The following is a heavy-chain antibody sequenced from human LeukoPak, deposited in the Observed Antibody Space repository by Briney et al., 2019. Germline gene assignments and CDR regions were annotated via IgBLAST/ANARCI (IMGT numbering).Heavy chain of an antibody. CDR3: ARDLGWSSSH. D-gene: IGHD6-6*01. V-gene: IGHV1-2*02. CDR2: INPTGGT. J-gene: IGHJ4*02. Sequence: GASVKVSCKASGYTFTGHYMNWVRLAPGQGLEWMGWINPTGGTTYAQKFQDRVTMTRDTSINTAYMELSGLRSDDTAVYYCARDLGWSSSHCGQGTLVTVSS. CDR1: GYTFTGHY.